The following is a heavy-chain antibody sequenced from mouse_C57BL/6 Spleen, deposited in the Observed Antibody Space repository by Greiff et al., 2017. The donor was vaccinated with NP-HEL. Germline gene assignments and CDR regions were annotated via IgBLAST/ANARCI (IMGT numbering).Heavy chain of an antibody. CDR3: ASLYYGSSYGYFDV. Sequence: PLQQSVAELVRPGASVKLSCTASGFNIKNTYMHWVKQRPEQGLEWIGRIDPANGNTKYAPKFQGKATITADTSSNTAYLQLSSLTSEDTAIYYCASLYYGSSYGYFDVWGTGTTVTVSS. CDR1: GFNIKNTY. CDR2: IDPANGNT. D-gene: IGHD1-1*01. V-gene: IGHV14-3*01. J-gene: IGHJ1*03.